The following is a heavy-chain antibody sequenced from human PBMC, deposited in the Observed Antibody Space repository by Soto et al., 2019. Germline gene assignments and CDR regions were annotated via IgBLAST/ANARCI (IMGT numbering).Heavy chain of an antibody. V-gene: IGHV1-69*02. CDR2: IIPILDIA. D-gene: IGHD3-10*01. Sequence: QVQMVRSGAEVKKPGSSVNVSCKASGGTFSSYTLNWVRQAPGQGLEWMGRIIPILDIAIYAQKFQGRVTITADKSTSTAYMEVSSLRSEDTAVYYCARADGSGTTYYYGMDVWGQGTTVTVSS. CDR3: ARADGSGTTYYYGMDV. J-gene: IGHJ6*02. CDR1: GGTFSSYT.